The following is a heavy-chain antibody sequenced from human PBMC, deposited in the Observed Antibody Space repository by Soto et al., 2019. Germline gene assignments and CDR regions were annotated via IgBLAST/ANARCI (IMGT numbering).Heavy chain of an antibody. V-gene: IGHV4-59*01. Sequence: PSDTLSLTCTVSGGSISSYYWSWIRQPPGQVLQWIVYTYYSGSTNYTPSLKSRVTISVDTSKNQFSLKLSSVTAADTAVYYCARDRGLYYDSSGYYAPATGYYYGMDVWGQGTTVTVSS. CDR3: ARDRGLYYDSSGYYAPATGYYYGMDV. J-gene: IGHJ6*02. CDR2: TYYSGST. CDR1: GGSISSYY. D-gene: IGHD3-22*01.